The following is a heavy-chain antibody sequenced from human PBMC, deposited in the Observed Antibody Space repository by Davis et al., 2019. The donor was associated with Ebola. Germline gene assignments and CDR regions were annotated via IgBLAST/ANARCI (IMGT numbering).Heavy chain of an antibody. J-gene: IGHJ5*02. CDR2: IKYGGDGA. Sequence: PGGSLRLSCVMSGFTLHSYGVHWVRQAPGKGLEWLAYIKYGGDGANHADSVKGRFSVSSDSSKSTLYLLLRSLRPDDTAAYYCARDGYAFKLDLWGQGTLVTVSS. CDR1: GFTLHSYG. V-gene: IGHV3-30*02. CDR3: ARDGYAFKLDL. D-gene: IGHD3-16*01.